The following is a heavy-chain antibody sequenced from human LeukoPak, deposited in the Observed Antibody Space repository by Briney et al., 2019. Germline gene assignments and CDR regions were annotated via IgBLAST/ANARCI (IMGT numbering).Heavy chain of an antibody. CDR3: ASLVGATTVNDY. V-gene: IGHV3-21*01. Sequence: GGSLRLSCAASGFTFSSYSMKWVRQAPGKGLDWVSPISSSSSYIYYADSVRGRFTISRDNAKNSLYMQMNSLRAEDTAVYYCASLVGATTVNDYWGQGTLVTVSS. CDR2: ISSSSSYI. J-gene: IGHJ4*02. D-gene: IGHD1-26*01. CDR1: GFTFSSYS.